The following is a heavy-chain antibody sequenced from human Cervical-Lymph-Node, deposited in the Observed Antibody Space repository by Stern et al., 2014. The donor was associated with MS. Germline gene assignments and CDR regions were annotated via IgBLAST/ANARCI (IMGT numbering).Heavy chain of an antibody. CDR3: ARLDCSSTSCYRSGYFDL. CDR2: IYWDDDK. CDR1: GFSLSTSGVG. Sequence: QVTLKESGPTLVKPTQTLTLTCTFSGFSLSTSGVGVGWIRQPPGKALEWLALIYWDDDKRYSPSLKSRLTITKDTSKNQVVLTMTNMDHVDTATYYCARLDCSSTSCYRSGYFDLWGRGTLVTVSS. J-gene: IGHJ2*01. D-gene: IGHD2-2*02. V-gene: IGHV2-5*02.